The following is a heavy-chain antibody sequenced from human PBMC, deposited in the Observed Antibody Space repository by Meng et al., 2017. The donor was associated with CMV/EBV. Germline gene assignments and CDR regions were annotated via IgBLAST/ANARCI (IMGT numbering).Heavy chain of an antibody. V-gene: IGHV1-8*01. CDR2: MNPNSGNT. CDR3: ARTRIEVEPDGRKIKYYNYGMDV. CDR1: GYTFTTYD. Sequence: ASVKVSCKASGYTFTTYDINWVRQATGQGLEWMGWMNPNSGNTGYAQKFQGRVTLTRVTSISTAYMELSSLTSDDTAVYYCARTRIEVEPDGRKIKYYNYGMDVWGQGTTVTVS. D-gene: IGHD2-2*01. J-gene: IGHJ6*02.